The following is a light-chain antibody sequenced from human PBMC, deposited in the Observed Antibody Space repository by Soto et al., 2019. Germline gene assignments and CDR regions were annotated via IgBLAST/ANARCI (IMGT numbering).Light chain of an antibody. Sequence: QSVLTQSPSVSAAPGQKVTISCSGGSSNIGKNYVSWYQHLPGTAPKLLIFEDHKRPSGIPDRFSGSKSATSATLGITGLQTGDEADYYCGTWDRSLNAGVFGGGTKLTVL. CDR2: EDH. V-gene: IGLV1-51*02. CDR1: SSNIGKNY. CDR3: GTWDRSLNAGV. J-gene: IGLJ2*01.